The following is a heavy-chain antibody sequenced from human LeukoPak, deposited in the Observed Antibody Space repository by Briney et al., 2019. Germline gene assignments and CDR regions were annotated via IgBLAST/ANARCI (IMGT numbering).Heavy chain of an antibody. Sequence: GGSLRLSCAACGVTVRSNYGSWVRQAPGKGLEWVSVIYSGGSTNHAGSVKGRFTNSRDNRKNRLQLQMNSLRAEDTAVYYCARAYDNSDYVPYYFDNWGGGTLVTVSS. J-gene: IGHJ4*02. CDR1: GVTVRSNY. V-gene: IGHV3-66*01. CDR3: ARAYDNSDYVPYYFDN. D-gene: IGHD3-22*01. CDR2: IYSGGST.